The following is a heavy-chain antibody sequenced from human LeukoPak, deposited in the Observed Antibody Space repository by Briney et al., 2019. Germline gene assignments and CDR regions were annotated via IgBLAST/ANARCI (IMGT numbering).Heavy chain of an antibody. CDR2: IFYTGTT. CDR3: ARHAGYNVYGMDV. V-gene: IGHV4-59*08. Sequence: SETLSLTCTVSGGSISSYYWSWFRLPPERGLEWIGYIFYTGTTDYNPSLKSRVTISGDTSKNQFFLRLSSVTAADTAVYYCARHAGYNVYGMDVWGQGTTVTVSS. CDR1: GGSISSYY. D-gene: IGHD1-14*01. J-gene: IGHJ6*02.